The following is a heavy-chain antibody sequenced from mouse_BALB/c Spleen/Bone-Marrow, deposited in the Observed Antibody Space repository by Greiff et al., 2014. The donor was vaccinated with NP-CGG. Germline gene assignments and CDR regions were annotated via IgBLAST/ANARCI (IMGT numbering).Heavy chain of an antibody. CDR1: GFSLNSYG. V-gene: IGHV2-6-2*01. J-gene: IGHJ4*01. CDR2: IWSDGST. Sequence: VQLQESGPDLVAPSQSLSITCTVSGFSLNSYGVHWVRQPPGKGLEWLGVIWSDGSTTYNSALKSRLSISKDNSKSQLFLKMNRLQTDDTAMYYCARHERGYPYAMDYWGQGTSVTVSS. D-gene: IGHD2-2*01. CDR3: ARHERGYPYAMDY.